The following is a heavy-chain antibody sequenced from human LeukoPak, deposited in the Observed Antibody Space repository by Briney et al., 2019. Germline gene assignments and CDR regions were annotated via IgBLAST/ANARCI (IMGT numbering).Heavy chain of an antibody. D-gene: IGHD6-19*01. CDR3: ARHEGLAVAGFWYYFDY. Sequence: SETLSLTCTVSGGSISSRSHYWGWIRQPPGKGLEWIGSIYYSGSTYYNPSLRRRVTISADMSKNQFSLQLSSVTAADTAIYYCARHEGLAVAGFWYYFDYWRQGTLVTVSS. V-gene: IGHV4-39*01. CDR1: GGSISSRSHY. J-gene: IGHJ4*02. CDR2: IYYSGST.